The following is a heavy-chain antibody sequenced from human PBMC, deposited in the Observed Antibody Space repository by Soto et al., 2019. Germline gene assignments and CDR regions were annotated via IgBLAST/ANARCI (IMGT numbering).Heavy chain of an antibody. V-gene: IGHV3-74*01. CDR2: IKTDGSIT. D-gene: IGHD3-16*01. J-gene: IGHJ4*02. CDR3: ARGGRGGFDY. Sequence: EVQLVESGGGLVQPGGSLRLSCAASGFTFSSYWMHWVRQAPGKGLVWVSSIKTDGSITTYADSVKDRFTISRDNAKNTLYLQMNSLRAEDTAVYYCARGGRGGFDYWGQGTLVTAPS. CDR1: GFTFSSYW.